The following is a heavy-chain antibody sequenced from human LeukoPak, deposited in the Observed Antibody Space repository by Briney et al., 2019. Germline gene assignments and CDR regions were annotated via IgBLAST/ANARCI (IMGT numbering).Heavy chain of an antibody. D-gene: IGHD1-1*01. V-gene: IGHV1-69*05. Sequence: SSVTVSCKASGGTFISYAIRWVRRAPGQGLEWMGRIIPIFGTANYAQKFQGRVTITTDESKSTAYMALSGLRSEDTAGYSFTKKGVRSSVGFWFEPLGEGTLATVSS. CDR3: TKKGVRSSVGFWFEP. CDR2: IIPIFGTA. CDR1: GGTFISYA. J-gene: IGHJ5*02.